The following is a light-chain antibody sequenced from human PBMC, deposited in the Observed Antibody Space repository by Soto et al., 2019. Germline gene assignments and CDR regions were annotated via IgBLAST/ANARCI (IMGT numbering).Light chain of an antibody. CDR1: QGISSA. Sequence: AIQLTQSPSSLSASVGDRVSITCRASQGISSALAWYQQKPGKAPKLLIHDASALESGVPSRFSGSGSGTDFTLTISSLQPDDFATYYCQQYNSYPWTFGQGTKVDIK. J-gene: IGKJ1*01. CDR2: DAS. V-gene: IGKV1-13*02. CDR3: QQYNSYPWT.